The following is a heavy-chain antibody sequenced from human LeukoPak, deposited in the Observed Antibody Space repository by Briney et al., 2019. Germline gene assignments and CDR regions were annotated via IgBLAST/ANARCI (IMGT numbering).Heavy chain of an antibody. V-gene: IGHV3-30*02. D-gene: IGHD3-22*01. CDR1: GFTFSSYG. CDR3: AKVGNYYDSSGTTSGAFDI. J-gene: IGHJ3*02. Sequence: PGGSLRLSCAASGFTFSSYGMRWVRQAPGKGLEWVAFIRYDGSNKYYADSVKGRFTISRDNSKNTLYLQMNSLRAEDTAVYYCAKVGNYYDSSGTTSGAFDIWGQGTMVTVSS. CDR2: IRYDGSNK.